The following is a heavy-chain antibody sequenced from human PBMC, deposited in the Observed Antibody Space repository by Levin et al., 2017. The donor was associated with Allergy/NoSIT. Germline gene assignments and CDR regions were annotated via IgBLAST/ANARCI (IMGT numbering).Heavy chain of an antibody. V-gene: IGHV4-34*01. D-gene: IGHD3-9*01. CDR3: ARVCIVRGVLRYFDWLPEKFDP. J-gene: IGHJ5*02. Sequence: SETLSLTCAVYGGSFSGYYWSWIRQPPGKGLEWIGEINHSGSTNYNPSLKSRVTISVDTSKNQFSLKLSSVTAADTAVYYCARVCIVRGVLRYFDWLPEKFDPWGQGTLVTVSS. CDR2: INHSGST. CDR1: GGSFSGYY.